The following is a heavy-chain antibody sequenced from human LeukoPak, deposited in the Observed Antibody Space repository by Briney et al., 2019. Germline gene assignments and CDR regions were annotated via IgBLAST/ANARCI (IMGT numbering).Heavy chain of an antibody. CDR3: ATTPHYEGGGFDI. V-gene: IGHV4-39*01. Sequence: SETLSLTCTVSADSISTSNYYWGWIRQPPGXXXXXIGSVYYTGRTYDNPSLKSRVTISVDTSKNQFSLKLNSVTAADTAVYYCATTPHYEGGGFDIWGQGTMVTVSS. CDR1: ADSISTSNYY. CDR2: VYYTGRT. D-gene: IGHD3-16*01. J-gene: IGHJ3*02.